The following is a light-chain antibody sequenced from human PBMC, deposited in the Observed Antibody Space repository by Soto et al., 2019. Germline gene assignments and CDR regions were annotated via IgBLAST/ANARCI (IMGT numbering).Light chain of an antibody. J-gene: IGLJ3*02. CDR2: EVS. V-gene: IGLV2-23*02. CDR1: SSNVGSYNF. CDR3: CSYAGNNTLV. Sequence: QSALTQPASVSGSPGQSITISCTGTSSNVGSYNFVSWYRQYAGKAPELIIYEVSQRPSTFFNRFSGSKSGNTASLTVSGLQSDDEADYYRCSYAGNNTLVFGGGTQLTVL.